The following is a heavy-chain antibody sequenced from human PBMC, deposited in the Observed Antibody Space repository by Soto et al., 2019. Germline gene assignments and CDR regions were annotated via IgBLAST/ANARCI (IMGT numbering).Heavy chain of an antibody. V-gene: IGHV3-21*01. CDR3: ARIAYCGGDCYSLSDGMDV. CDR2: ISSSSSYI. Sequence: EVQLVESGGGLVKPGGSLRLSCAASGFTFSSYSMNWVRQAPGKGLEWVSSISSSSSYIYYADSVKGRFTISRDNAKISLYLQMNSLRAEDTAVYYCARIAYCGGDCYSLSDGMDVWGQGTTVTVSS. D-gene: IGHD2-21*02. CDR1: GFTFSSYS. J-gene: IGHJ6*02.